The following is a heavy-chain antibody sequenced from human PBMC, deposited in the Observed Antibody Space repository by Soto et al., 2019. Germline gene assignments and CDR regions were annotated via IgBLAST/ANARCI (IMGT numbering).Heavy chain of an antibody. V-gene: IGHV4-4*02. D-gene: IGHD1-26*01. CDR2: SHHSGRT. J-gene: IGHJ4*02. Sequence: QVQLQESGPGLVKPSGTLSLTCTVSGGSMSSSNWWNWVRQSPGKGLEWIGESHHSGRTNYNPSLKSRVTISVDKSKHHFSLKFSSLTAADTAVYYCARSEATGLDYWGQGTLVTVSS. CDR1: GGSMSSSNW. CDR3: ARSEATGLDY.